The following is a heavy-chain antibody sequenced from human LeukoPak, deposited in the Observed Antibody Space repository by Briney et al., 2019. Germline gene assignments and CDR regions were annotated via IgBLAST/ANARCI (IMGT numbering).Heavy chain of an antibody. V-gene: IGHV3-30*02. Sequence: TGGSLRLSCVASGLTFSNYGIHWVRQAPGKGLEWVTYIRYDGTTIYYADSVKGRFTISRDNSKNTLYLQMNSLRAEDTAVYYCAKDSAYSSSWFSNWGQGTLVTVSS. CDR2: IRYDGTTI. J-gene: IGHJ4*02. CDR3: AKDSAYSSSWFSN. D-gene: IGHD6-13*01. CDR1: GLTFSNYG.